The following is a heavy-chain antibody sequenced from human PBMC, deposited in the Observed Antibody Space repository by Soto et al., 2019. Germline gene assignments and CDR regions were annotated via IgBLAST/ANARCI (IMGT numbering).Heavy chain of an antibody. Sequence: GGSLRLSCAASGFTFSSYWMSWVRQAPGKGLEWVANIKQDGSEKYYVDSVKGRFTITRDNAKNSLYLQRNSLRAEDTAVYYCARDGLRYFDWLCDYWGQGTLVTVSS. J-gene: IGHJ4*02. V-gene: IGHV3-7*01. CDR3: ARDGLRYFDWLCDY. D-gene: IGHD3-9*01. CDR1: GFTFSSYW. CDR2: IKQDGSEK.